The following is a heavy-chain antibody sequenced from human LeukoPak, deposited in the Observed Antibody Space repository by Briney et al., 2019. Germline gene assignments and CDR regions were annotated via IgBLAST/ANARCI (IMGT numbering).Heavy chain of an antibody. D-gene: IGHD3-10*01. Sequence: ASVKVSCKASGYTFTGYYMHWVRQAPGQGLEWMGWINPNSGGTNYAQKFQGWVTMTRDTSISTAYMELSRLRSDDTAVYYCARDVDSRSTASGELTVWGQGTMVTVSS. CDR1: GYTFTGYY. CDR2: INPNSGGT. V-gene: IGHV1-2*04. CDR3: ARDVDSRSTASGELTV. J-gene: IGHJ3*01.